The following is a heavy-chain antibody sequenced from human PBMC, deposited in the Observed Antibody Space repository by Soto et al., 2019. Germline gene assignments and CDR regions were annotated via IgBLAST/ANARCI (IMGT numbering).Heavy chain of an antibody. V-gene: IGHV4-30-4*01. Sequence: QVQLQESGPGLVKPSQTLSLTCTVSGGSISSRDYYWSWIRQPPGKGLEWIGYIYYSGSSYYNPSLNSRVTISLHTSDNHFFLKLTSVTAADTAVYYCAREYYYSSGCLGGGGQGTLVTVSA. J-gene: IGHJ4*02. CDR3: AREYYYSSGCLGG. D-gene: IGHD3-10*01. CDR2: IYYSGSS. CDR1: GGSISSRDYY.